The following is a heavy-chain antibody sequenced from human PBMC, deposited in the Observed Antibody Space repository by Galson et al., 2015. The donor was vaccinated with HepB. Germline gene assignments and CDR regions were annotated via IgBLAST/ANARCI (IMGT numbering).Heavy chain of an antibody. V-gene: IGHV1-18*04. J-gene: IGHJ4*02. CDR1: GYNFTSYD. CDR2: ISAYNDNT. Sequence: QSGAEVKKPGASVKVSCKASGYNFTSYDLIWVRQAPGQGLEWLGWISAYNDNTNYAQKLQGRVTMTTDTSTSTAYMELRSLRSDDTAVFYCARSLHRPLHYWGQGTLVTVSS. CDR3: ARSLHRPLHY.